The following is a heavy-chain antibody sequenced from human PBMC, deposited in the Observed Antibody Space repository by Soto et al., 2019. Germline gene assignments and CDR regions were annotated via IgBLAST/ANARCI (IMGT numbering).Heavy chain of an antibody. CDR1: GFTFSIYW. CDR3: ARDPLLIGDTDYGLDV. J-gene: IGHJ6*02. CDR2: INNDGSST. Sequence: EVQLVESGGGLVQPGGSLILSCAASGFTFSIYWMHWVRQAPGKGLVWVSRINNDGSSTSYADSVKGRFTISRDNAKSTLYLEMSSLRAEDTAVYYCARDPLLIGDTDYGLDVWGQGTTVTVSS. D-gene: IGHD2-21*01. V-gene: IGHV3-74*01.